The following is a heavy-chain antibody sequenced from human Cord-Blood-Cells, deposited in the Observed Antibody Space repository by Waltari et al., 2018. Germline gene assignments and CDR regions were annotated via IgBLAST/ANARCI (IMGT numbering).Heavy chain of an antibody. Sequence: QVQLVQSGAEVKKPGASVKVSCKASGSTFTSYDINWGRQTTGQGLEWMGWMNPNSGNTGYAQKFQGRVTITRNTSICTAYMELGSLRSEDTAVYYCARSKLPGVGDYWGQGTLVTVSS. D-gene: IGHD7-27*01. CDR1: GSTFTSYD. CDR2: MNPNSGNT. CDR3: ARSKLPGVGDY. J-gene: IGHJ4*02. V-gene: IGHV1-8*03.